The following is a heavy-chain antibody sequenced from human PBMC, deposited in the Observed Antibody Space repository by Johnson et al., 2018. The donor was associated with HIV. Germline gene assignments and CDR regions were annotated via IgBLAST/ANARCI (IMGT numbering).Heavy chain of an antibody. CDR3: ARDHVMVVTPGDCFDI. CDR1: GFTFSTYA. CDR2: ISYDGSTK. Sequence: QVQLVESGGGVVQPGRSLRLSCAASGFTFSTYAIHWVRQAPGKGLEWVAIISYDGSTKYYADSVKGRFTISRDNSKNSLYLQMNTLRAEDTAVYYCARDHVMVVTPGDCFDIWGQGTMVTVSS. D-gene: IGHD2-21*02. J-gene: IGHJ3*02. V-gene: IGHV3-30-3*01.